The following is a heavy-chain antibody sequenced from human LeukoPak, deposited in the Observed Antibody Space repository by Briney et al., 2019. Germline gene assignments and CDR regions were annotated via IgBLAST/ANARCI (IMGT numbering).Heavy chain of an antibody. Sequence: LPGPTLRLSRATSGFIFSHHGMNSARQPPGKGLEWVSGIRADAVTTYYADSVKGRFIISRDNSKNTVYLQMNSLRAEDTAVYYCAELGITMIGGVWGKGTTVTISS. CDR1: GFIFSHHG. D-gene: IGHD3-10*02. V-gene: IGHV3-23*01. J-gene: IGHJ6*04. CDR3: AELGITMIGGV. CDR2: IRADAVTT.